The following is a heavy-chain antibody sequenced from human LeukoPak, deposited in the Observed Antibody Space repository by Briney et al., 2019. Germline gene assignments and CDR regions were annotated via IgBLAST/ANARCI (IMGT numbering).Heavy chain of an antibody. Sequence: GGSLRLSCAASGFTFSSYSMNWVRQAPGNGLEWVSSISSSSSYIYYADSVKGRFTISRDNAKNSLYLQMNSLRAEDTAVYYCARDGGSSSWYGEYYFDYWGQGTLVTVSS. CDR1: GFTFSSYS. CDR2: ISSSSSYI. J-gene: IGHJ4*02. CDR3: ARDGGSSSWYGEYYFDY. V-gene: IGHV3-21*01. D-gene: IGHD6-13*01.